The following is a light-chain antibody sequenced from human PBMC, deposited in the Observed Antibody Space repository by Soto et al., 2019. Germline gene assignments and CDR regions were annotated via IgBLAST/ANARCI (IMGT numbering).Light chain of an antibody. CDR2: DAS. J-gene: IGKJ1*01. CDR1: QDVTNS. Sequence: EILMTQSPATLSLSPGEGVTLSCRAAQDVTNSVAWYQQKSGQAPRLLIYDASARASGVSARFSGSGSGTDFTLTISGLQAEDFAVYYCQQYSNWPRGTFGQGTKVDIK. V-gene: IGKV3-15*01. CDR3: QQYSNWPRGT.